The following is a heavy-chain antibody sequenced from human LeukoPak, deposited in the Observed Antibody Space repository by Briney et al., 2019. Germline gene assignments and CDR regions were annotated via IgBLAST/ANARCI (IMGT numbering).Heavy chain of an antibody. CDR1: GGSMSPYH. CDR2: IYYSGST. D-gene: IGHD2-8*02. J-gene: IGHJ4*02. CDR3: AGHHPRNTVDF. Sequence: PETLSLTCTVSGGSMSPYHWGWIRQPPGKGLEWTGYIYYSGSTNYNPSLNSRVTISVDTSKNQFSLRLSSVTAADTAIYYCAGHHPRNTVDFWGQGTLVTVSS. V-gene: IGHV4-59*08.